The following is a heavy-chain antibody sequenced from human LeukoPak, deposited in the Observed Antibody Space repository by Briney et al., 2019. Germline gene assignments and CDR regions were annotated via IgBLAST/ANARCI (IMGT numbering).Heavy chain of an antibody. CDR1: GFTFTDYF. J-gene: IGHJ4*02. CDR3: ARVRRGGDSRYFDY. Sequence: GGSLRLSCAASGFTFTDYFMGWIRHAPGKGLDWLSHISRLGDAIEYADSVKGRFIISRDNAKNSLFLQMSFLRAEDTAVYFCARVRRGGDSRYFDYWGQGALVTVSS. CDR2: ISRLGDAI. D-gene: IGHD2-21*02. V-gene: IGHV3-11*01.